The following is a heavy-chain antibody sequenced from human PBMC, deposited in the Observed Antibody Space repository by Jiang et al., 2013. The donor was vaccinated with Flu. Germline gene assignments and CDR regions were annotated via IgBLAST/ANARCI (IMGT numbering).Heavy chain of an antibody. V-gene: IGHV3-33*01. CDR3: ARSPSDVYGDFFFVDY. CDR1: GFTFSSYG. Sequence: QLLESGGGVVQPGRSLRLSCAASGFTFSSYGMHWVRQAPGKGLEWVAVIWYDGSNKYYADSVKGRFTISRDNSKNTLYLQMNSLRAEDTAVYYCARSPSDVYGDFFFVDYWGQGTLVTVSS. D-gene: IGHD4-17*01. J-gene: IGHJ4*02. CDR2: IWYDGSNK.